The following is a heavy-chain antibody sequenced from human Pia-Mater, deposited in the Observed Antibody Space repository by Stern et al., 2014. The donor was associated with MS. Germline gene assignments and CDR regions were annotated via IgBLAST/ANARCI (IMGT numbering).Heavy chain of an antibody. D-gene: IGHD3-9*01. CDR2: IRTYGNYK. Sequence: EVQLVESGGGLVKPGESLRLSCAVSGFTFTHYSMPGVRQAPGKGLEWVSSIRTYGNYKNSADSVMGRFTISRHNPNNSRYLQMHTLRAEDSSVYYCATLGTLTGPFENWGQGTLVTVSS. V-gene: IGHV3-21*01. CDR3: ATLGTLTGPFEN. CDR1: GFTFTHYS. J-gene: IGHJ4*02.